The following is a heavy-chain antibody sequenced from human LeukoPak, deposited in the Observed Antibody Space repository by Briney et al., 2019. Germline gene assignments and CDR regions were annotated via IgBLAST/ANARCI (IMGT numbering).Heavy chain of an antibody. CDR1: GDIITELA. V-gene: IGHV1-24*01. J-gene: IGHJ5*02. Sequence: GASVKVSCKVSGDIITELAIHWVRQAPGKGLEWMGGFDPEDGETTYAQRFQGRVSMTEDTSTDTAYMEVSSLESDDTAVYYCVAARIDGGRNWFDPWGQGTLLIVSS. CDR2: FDPEDGET. D-gene: IGHD3-16*01. CDR3: VAARIDGGRNWFDP.